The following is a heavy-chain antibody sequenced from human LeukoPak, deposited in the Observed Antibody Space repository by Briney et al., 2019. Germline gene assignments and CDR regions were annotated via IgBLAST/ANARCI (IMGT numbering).Heavy chain of an antibody. V-gene: IGHV4-39*07. CDR2: IFYSGST. CDR1: GDSISSSTYY. J-gene: IGHJ4*02. CDR3: ARDNSNVLTGYYNFDY. D-gene: IGHD3-9*01. Sequence: PSETLSLPCTVSGDSISSSTYYWGWIRQPPGKGLEWIGSIFYSGSTYYNPSLKSRVTISVDTSKNLFSLKLSSVTAADTAVYYCARDNSNVLTGYYNFDYWGQGTLVTVSS.